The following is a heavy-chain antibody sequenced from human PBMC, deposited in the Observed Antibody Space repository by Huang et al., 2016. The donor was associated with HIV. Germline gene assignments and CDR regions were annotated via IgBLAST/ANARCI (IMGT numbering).Heavy chain of an antibody. Sequence: QVQLVQSGAEVKKPGASVKVSCKVSGYTLTELSMHWVRQAPGKGLEWWGGVYPEDGETIDAQKFQGRVTMTEETSTDTAYMELSSLRSEDTSVYYCATVYRRFRNHDSGDYYFDYWDQGTLVTVSS. CDR1: GYTLTELS. D-gene: IGHD3-22*01. CDR3: ATVYRRFRNHDSGDYYFDY. J-gene: IGHJ4*02. V-gene: IGHV1-24*01. CDR2: VYPEDGET.